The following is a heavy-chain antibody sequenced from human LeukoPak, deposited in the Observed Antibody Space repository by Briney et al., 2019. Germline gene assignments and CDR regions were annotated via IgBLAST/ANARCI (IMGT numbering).Heavy chain of an antibody. CDR3: AKCDNSYDSSGKGGVDY. D-gene: IGHD3-22*01. V-gene: IGHV3-23*01. CDR1: GFKFSSFA. CDR2: IGGSAGSR. J-gene: IGHJ4*02. Sequence: PGGSLRLSCVGSGFKFSSFAMNWVRQARGRGVEGVSSIGGSAGSRYCAGSVKGRFTFFRDSCKSTLFLQVNSLTPDDTAIYYCAKCDNSYDSSGKGGVDYWGQGTLLTVSS.